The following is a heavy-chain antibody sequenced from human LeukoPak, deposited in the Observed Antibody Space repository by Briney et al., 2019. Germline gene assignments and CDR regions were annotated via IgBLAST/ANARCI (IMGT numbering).Heavy chain of an antibody. Sequence: SETLSLTCAVYGGSFSGYYWSWIRQPPGKGLEWIGSIYYSGSTYYNPSLKSRVTISVDTSKNQFSLKLSSVTAADTAVYYCARLYCSSTSCYNGYYGMDVWGQGTTVTVSS. J-gene: IGHJ6*02. V-gene: IGHV4-34*01. CDR2: IYYSGST. CDR1: GGSFSGYY. D-gene: IGHD2-2*02. CDR3: ARLYCSSTSCYNGYYGMDV.